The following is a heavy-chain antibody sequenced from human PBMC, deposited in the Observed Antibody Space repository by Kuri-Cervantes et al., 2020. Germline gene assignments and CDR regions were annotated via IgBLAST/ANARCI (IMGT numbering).Heavy chain of an antibody. Sequence: ASVKVSCKASGYTFTSYGISWVRQAPGQGLEWMGWISAYNGNTNYAQKLQGRVTMTTDTSTSAAYMELRSLRSDDTAVYYCATTKGSSSDYYYYGMDVWGQGTTVTVSS. CDR1: GYTFTSYG. J-gene: IGHJ6*02. D-gene: IGHD6-6*01. V-gene: IGHV1-18*01. CDR2: ISAYNGNT. CDR3: ATTKGSSSDYYYYGMDV.